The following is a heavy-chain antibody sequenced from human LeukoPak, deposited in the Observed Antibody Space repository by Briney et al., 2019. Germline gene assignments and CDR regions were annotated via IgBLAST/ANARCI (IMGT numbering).Heavy chain of an antibody. D-gene: IGHD5-18*01. Sequence: GGSLRLSCAASGFTFSSYSMNWVRQAPGKGLEWVSSISSSNSYIYYADSVKGRFTISRDNAKNSLYLQMNSLRAEDTAVYYCARDTRSSVTSFDYWGQGTLVTVSS. J-gene: IGHJ4*02. CDR3: ARDTRSSVTSFDY. V-gene: IGHV3-21*01. CDR2: ISSSNSYI. CDR1: GFTFSSYS.